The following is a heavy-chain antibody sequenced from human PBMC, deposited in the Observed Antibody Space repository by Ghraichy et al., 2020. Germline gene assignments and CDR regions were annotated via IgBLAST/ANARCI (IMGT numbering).Heavy chain of an antibody. J-gene: IGHJ6*02. CDR2: IDTHGSET. CDR1: GFTFSSFW. CDR3: ARDNGGGGWYW. D-gene: IGHD6-19*01. Sequence: GGSLRLSCAVSGFTFSSFWMSWVRRAPGRGLEWVANIDTHGSETHYVDSVKGRFTISRDNARDSLYLYMNSLRVEDTAIYYCARDNGGGGWYWWGQGTTVTVSS. V-gene: IGHV3-7*01.